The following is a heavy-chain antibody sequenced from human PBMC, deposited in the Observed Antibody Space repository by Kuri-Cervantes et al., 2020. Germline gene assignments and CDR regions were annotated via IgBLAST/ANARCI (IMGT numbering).Heavy chain of an antibody. CDR1: GGSFSGYY. J-gene: IGHJ2*01. V-gene: IGHV4-59*01. CDR2: IYYSGST. Sequence: GSLRLSCAVYGGSFSGYYWSWIRQPPGKGLEWIGYIYYSGSTNYNPSLKSRVTISVDTSKNQFSLKLSSVTAADTAVYYCARVSGIGRWYFDLWGRGTLVTVSS. CDR3: ARVSGIGRWYFDL. D-gene: IGHD6-13*01.